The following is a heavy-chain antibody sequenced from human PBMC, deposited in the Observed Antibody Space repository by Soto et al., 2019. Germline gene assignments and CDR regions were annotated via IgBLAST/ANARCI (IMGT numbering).Heavy chain of an antibody. CDR2: IYHSGST. Sequence: SETLSLTCTVSGGSISSGDYHWSWIRQPPGKGLEWIGSIYHSGSTYYNPSLKSRVTISVDTSKNRFSLKLSSVTAADTAVYYCARDDYGDYGYYYYGMDVWGQGTTVTVSS. J-gene: IGHJ6*02. CDR3: ARDDYGDYGYYYYGMDV. V-gene: IGHV4-39*07. D-gene: IGHD4-17*01. CDR1: GGSISSGDYH.